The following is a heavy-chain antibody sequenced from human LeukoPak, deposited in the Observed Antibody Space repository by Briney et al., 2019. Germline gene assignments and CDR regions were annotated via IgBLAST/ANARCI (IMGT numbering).Heavy chain of an antibody. CDR1: GGSFSGYY. CDR3: ARGTVAAPSTY. CDR2: INHSGST. D-gene: IGHD6-19*01. Sequence: SETLSLTCAVYGGSFSGYYWSWIRQPPGKGLEWIGEINHSGSTNYNPSLKSRVTISVDTSKNQFSLKLSSVTAADTAVYYCARGTVAAPSTYWGQGTLVTVSS. V-gene: IGHV4-34*01. J-gene: IGHJ4*02.